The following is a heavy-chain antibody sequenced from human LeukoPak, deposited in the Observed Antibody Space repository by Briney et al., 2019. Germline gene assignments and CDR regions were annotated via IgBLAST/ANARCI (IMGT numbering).Heavy chain of an antibody. Sequence: SVKVSCKASGGTFSSYAISWVRQAPGQGLEWMGRIIPILGIANYAQKFQGRVTITADKSTSTAYMELSSLRSEDTAVYYCAGALGYCTTTSCLLDWFDPWGQGTLVTVSS. CDR1: GGTFSSYA. V-gene: IGHV1-69*04. J-gene: IGHJ5*02. CDR3: AGALGYCTTTSCLLDWFDP. D-gene: IGHD2-2*01. CDR2: IIPILGIA.